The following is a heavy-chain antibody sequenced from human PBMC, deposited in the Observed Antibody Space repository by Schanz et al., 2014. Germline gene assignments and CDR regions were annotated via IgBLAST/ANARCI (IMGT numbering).Heavy chain of an antibody. CDR3: ASLIGTTSAHFYGMDV. D-gene: IGHD1-7*01. Sequence: EVQLLESGGALEQPGGSLRLSCAASGITFSDYAMSWVRQAPGKGLEWVSTIASGGSHTFYADSVTGRFTISRDNSKNTVYLQMNSLRAEDTAVYFCASLIGTTSAHFYGMDVWGQGTTVTVSS. V-gene: IGHV3-23*01. CDR1: GITFSDYA. CDR2: IASGGSHT. J-gene: IGHJ6*02.